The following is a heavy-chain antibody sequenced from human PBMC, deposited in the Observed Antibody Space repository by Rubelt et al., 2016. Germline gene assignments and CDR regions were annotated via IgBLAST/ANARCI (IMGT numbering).Heavy chain of an antibody. CDR1: GGSISSGGYS. V-gene: IGHV4-30-4*07. CDR3: ARDLGYSSGWSTRFDY. J-gene: IGHJ4*02. CDR2: IYYSGST. D-gene: IGHD6-19*01. Sequence: QVQLQESGPGLVKPSQTLSLTCAVSGGSISSGGYSWSWIRQPPGKGLEWIGYIYYSGSTYYNPSLKSRLTISVDTSKNQFSLKLRSVTAADTAVYYCARDLGYSSGWSTRFDYWGQGTLVTVSS.